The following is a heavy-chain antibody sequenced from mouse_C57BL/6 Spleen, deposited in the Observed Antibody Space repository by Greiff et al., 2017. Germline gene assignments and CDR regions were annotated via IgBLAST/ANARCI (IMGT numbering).Heavy chain of an antibody. Sequence: VQLQQPGAELVRPGSSVKLSCKASGYTFTSYWMDWVKQRPGQGLEWIGNIYPSDSETHYNQKFKDKATLTVDKSSSTAYMQLRSRTSEDSAVYYCASSYGYDADLSYAMDYWGQGTSVTVSS. J-gene: IGHJ4*01. CDR2: IYPSDSET. V-gene: IGHV1-61*01. CDR1: GYTFTSYW. CDR3: ASSYGYDADLSYAMDY. D-gene: IGHD2-2*01.